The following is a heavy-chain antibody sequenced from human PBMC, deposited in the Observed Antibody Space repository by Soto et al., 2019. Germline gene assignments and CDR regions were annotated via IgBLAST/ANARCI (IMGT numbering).Heavy chain of an antibody. CDR1: GFTFSDYY. Sequence: GGSLRLSCAASGFTFSDYYMNWIRQAPGKGLEWISYISGGGGSTIYYTDSVKGRFTISRDNAKKSLYLDMNSLRAEDTAVYFCARGRGYYDNSGYGLWGQVPPVTVSS. D-gene: IGHD3-22*01. CDR3: ARGRGYYDNSGYGL. V-gene: IGHV3-11*01. CDR2: ISGGGGSTI. J-gene: IGHJ4*02.